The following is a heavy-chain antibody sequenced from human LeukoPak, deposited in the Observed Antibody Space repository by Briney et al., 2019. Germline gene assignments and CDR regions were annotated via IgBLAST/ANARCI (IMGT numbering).Heavy chain of an antibody. CDR1: GFTFSTYA. J-gene: IGHJ6*02. D-gene: IGHD6-19*01. Sequence: GGSLRLFCAASGFTFSTYAMLWVRQAAGKGLEWVAIISYDGSNEYYADSVKGRFTISRDTSKSTLYLQMNSLRAEDTAVYYCARGGPGYSSAWTNYGLAVWGQGTTVTVSS. CDR3: ARGGPGYSSAWTNYGLAV. V-gene: IGHV3-30-3*01. CDR2: ISYDGSNE.